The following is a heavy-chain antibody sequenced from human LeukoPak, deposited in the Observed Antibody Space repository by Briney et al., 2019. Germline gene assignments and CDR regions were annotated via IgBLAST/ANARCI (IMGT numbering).Heavy chain of an antibody. CDR2: ISWNSGHK. V-gene: IGHV3-9*01. Sequence: GGSLRLSCEASGFTFDDYAMHWVRQAPGKGLEWVSGISWNSGHKGYADSVKGRFTISRDNAKNSPYLRMNSLRAEDTALYYCAKDRRPTVSGGYFDLWGRGTLVIVSS. CDR3: AKDRRPTVSGGYFDL. D-gene: IGHD3-10*01. CDR1: GFTFDDYA. J-gene: IGHJ2*01.